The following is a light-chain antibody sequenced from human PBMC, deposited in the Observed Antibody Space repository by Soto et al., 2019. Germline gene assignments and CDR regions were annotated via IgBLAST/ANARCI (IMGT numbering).Light chain of an antibody. J-gene: IGKJ1*01. CDR2: GAS. CDR3: HQDFNLPWT. V-gene: IGKV3-20*01. Sequence: EIVLTQSPGTLSLSPGDRATLSCRASQSVSSSYLAWYQQKPGQAPSLLIYGASNRATGIPDRFSGGGSGTDFTLTISRLEPEDFAVYFCHQDFNLPWTFGQGTKVEIK. CDR1: QSVSSSY.